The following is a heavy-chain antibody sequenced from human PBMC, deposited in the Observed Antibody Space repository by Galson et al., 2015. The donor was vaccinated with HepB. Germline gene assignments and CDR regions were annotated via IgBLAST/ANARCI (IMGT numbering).Heavy chain of an antibody. Sequence: SLRLSCAASGFSFRSFPMHWVRQAPGKGLDWVAVISYTGKYTNYSDSGKGRFTISRDNSKNTLYLQMNSLRVEDTALYYCVRPWCEGAGDSHNWSFDLWGLGTLVTVPS. J-gene: IGHJ2*01. CDR2: ISYTGKYT. V-gene: IGHV3-30*04. CDR1: GFSFRSFP. CDR3: VRPWCEGAGDSHNWSFDL. D-gene: IGHD4-17*01.